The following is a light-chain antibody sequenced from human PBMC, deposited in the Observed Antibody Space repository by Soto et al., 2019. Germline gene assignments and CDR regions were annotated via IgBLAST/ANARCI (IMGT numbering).Light chain of an antibody. CDR2: AAS. CDR1: QGISSD. V-gene: IGKV1-6*01. Sequence: AMLMTKPPSSLSSSVGQRVTISCRASQGISSDLCWYQQSQGQAPRLLIYAASSLQSGVPARFSGSGSGTDFTLTISRVQAEDFATYYCLQDHHSPCTFGQGTEVEIK. J-gene: IGKJ1*01. CDR3: LQDHHSPCT.